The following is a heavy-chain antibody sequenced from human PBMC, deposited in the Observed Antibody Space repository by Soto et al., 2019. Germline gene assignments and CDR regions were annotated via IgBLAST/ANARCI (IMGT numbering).Heavy chain of an antibody. CDR3: ERDQPGYSYGYGLGY. V-gene: IGHV3-21*01. CDR2: ISSSSSYI. D-gene: IGHD5-18*01. Sequence: GGSLRLSCAASCFPFSIYIMNCVRQAPGKGLEWVSSISSSSSYIYYADSVKGRFTISRDNAKNSLYLQMNSLRAEDTAVYYCERDQPGYSYGYGLGYWGQGTLVTVSS. CDR1: CFPFSIYI. J-gene: IGHJ4*02.